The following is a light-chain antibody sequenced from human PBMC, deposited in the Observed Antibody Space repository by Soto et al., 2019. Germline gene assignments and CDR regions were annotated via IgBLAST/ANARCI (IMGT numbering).Light chain of an antibody. CDR1: SSDVGNYNY. CDR2: DVT. J-gene: IGLJ3*02. V-gene: IGLV2-14*03. Sequence: QSALTQPASVSGSPGQSITISCTGTSSDVGNYNYVSWYQQHPGKDPKLMIYDVTNRPSGVSNRFSGSKSGNTASLTISGLQAEDEADYYCSSYTTRNTLNWVFGGGTKLTVL. CDR3: SSYTTRNTLNWV.